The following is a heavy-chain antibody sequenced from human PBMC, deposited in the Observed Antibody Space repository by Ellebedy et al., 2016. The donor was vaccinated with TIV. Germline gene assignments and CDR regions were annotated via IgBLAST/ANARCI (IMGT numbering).Heavy chain of an antibody. CDR2: IGTAGDT. V-gene: IGHV3-13*01. J-gene: IGHJ6*02. CDR1: GFTFSSYD. CDR3: ARAVEYSSSSTDYYYYYGMDV. Sequence: GGSLRLSXAASGFTFSSYDMHWVRQATGKGLEWVSAIGTAGDTYYPGSVKGRFTISRENAKNSLYLQMNSLRAGDTAVYYCARAVEYSSSSTDYYYYYGMDVWGQGTTVTVSS. D-gene: IGHD6-13*01.